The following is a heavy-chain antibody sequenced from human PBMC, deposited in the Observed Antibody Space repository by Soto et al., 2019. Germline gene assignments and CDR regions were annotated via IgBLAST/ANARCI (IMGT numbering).Heavy chain of an antibody. Sequence: GGSLRLSCAASGFTFSSYGMHWVRQAPGKGLEWVAVISYDGSNKYYADSVKGRFTISRDNSKNTLYLQMNSLRAEDTAVYYCAKGVDSTDFPPYYYGMDVWGQGTTVTVSS. CDR3: AKGVDSTDFPPYYYGMDV. CDR1: GFTFSSYG. V-gene: IGHV3-30*18. D-gene: IGHD3-3*01. CDR2: ISYDGSNK. J-gene: IGHJ6*02.